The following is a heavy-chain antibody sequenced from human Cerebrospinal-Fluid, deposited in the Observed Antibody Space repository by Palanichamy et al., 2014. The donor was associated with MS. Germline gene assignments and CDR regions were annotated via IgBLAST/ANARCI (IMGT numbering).Heavy chain of an antibody. CDR2: LYSSGST. J-gene: IGHJ4*02. D-gene: IGHD4-11*01. Sequence: QLQLQESGPGLVKPSETLSLTCTVSGGSISSGSYYWVWIRQPPGKGLEWIGSLYSSGSTYYNPSLKSRVTISVDTSKNQFFLNLNSVTAADTAVYYCARSDFSNTVDYWGQGTLVTVSS. V-gene: IGHV4-39*01. CDR3: ARSDFSNTVDY. CDR1: GGSISSGSYY.